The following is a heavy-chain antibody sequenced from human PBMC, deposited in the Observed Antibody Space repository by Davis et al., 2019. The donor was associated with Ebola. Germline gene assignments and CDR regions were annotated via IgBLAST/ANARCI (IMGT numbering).Heavy chain of an antibody. Sequence: SQTLSLTCAISGDSVSSNTAAWNWIRQFPSRGLEWLGRTYYRSKWYVDYAVSVKSRITINSDTSKNQFSLQLTSVTPEDTAVYYCARDPPYDQGYDYWGQGTLVTVSS. CDR3: ARDPPYDQGYDY. D-gene: IGHD3-22*01. J-gene: IGHJ4*02. V-gene: IGHV6-1*01. CDR1: GDSVSSNTAA. CDR2: TYYRSKWYV.